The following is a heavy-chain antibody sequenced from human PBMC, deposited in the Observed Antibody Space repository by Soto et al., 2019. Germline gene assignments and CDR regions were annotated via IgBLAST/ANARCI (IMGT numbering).Heavy chain of an antibody. CDR1: GGSISSFY. D-gene: IGHD1-26*01. Sequence: SETLSLTCTVSGGSISSFYWSWIRQPPGKGLEWIGYIYYLGSTNYNPSLKSRVTTSVDKSKNQFSLKLSSVTAADTAVYYCARVSGSYYYGMDVWGQGTTVTVSS. V-gene: IGHV4-59*12. CDR2: IYYLGST. CDR3: ARVSGSYYYGMDV. J-gene: IGHJ6*02.